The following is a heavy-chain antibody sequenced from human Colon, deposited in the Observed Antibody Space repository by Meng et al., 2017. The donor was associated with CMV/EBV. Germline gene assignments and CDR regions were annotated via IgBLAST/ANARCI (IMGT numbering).Heavy chain of an antibody. CDR1: GFSLSKSG. Sequence: ASGFSLSKSGMSWVRRAAGMGVAYHRAISGGGEHSICAVFVSGRVTTSADDSTNSFYLDADNLRVDDTAVYYCVRTRCCYPTGDFVDWGQGTLVTVSS. V-gene: IGHV3-23*01. CDR3: VRTRCCYPTGDFVD. J-gene: IGHJ4*02. D-gene: IGHD3-16*02. CDR2: ISGGGEHS.